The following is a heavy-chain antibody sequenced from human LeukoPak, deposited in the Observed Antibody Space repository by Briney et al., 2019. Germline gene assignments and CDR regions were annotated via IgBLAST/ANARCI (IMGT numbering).Heavy chain of an antibody. Sequence: SETLSLTCTVSGGSISSNYWSWIRQPPGKGLEWIGYIYYSGRTTYNPSLKSRVTISVDTSKNQFSLKLSSVTAADTAVYCCAILGYSNAFDIWGQGTMVTVSS. D-gene: IGHD5-18*01. CDR2: IYYSGRT. J-gene: IGHJ3*02. CDR1: GGSISSNY. CDR3: AILGYSNAFDI. V-gene: IGHV4-59*01.